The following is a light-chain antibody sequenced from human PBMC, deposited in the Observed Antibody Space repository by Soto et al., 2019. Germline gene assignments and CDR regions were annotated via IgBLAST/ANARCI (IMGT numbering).Light chain of an antibody. Sequence: DIQMTQSPSSVSASVGDRVTMTCRASQDISSWLAWYQQKPGKAAKLLIYAASSLQSGVPSRFSGSGSGTDFTLTISSLQPEDFATYYCQQANSFPYTFGQGTKLEIK. CDR1: QDISSW. CDR2: AAS. V-gene: IGKV1D-12*01. CDR3: QQANSFPYT. J-gene: IGKJ2*01.